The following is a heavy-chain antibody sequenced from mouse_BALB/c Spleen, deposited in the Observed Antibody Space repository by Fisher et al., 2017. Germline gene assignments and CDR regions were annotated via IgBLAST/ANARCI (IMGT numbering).Heavy chain of an antibody. Sequence: DKFKGKATFTADTSSNTAYMQLSSLTSEDSAVYYCARSGGSSSWYFDVWGAGTTVTVSS. J-gene: IGHJ1*01. D-gene: IGHD1-1*01. V-gene: IGHV1-9*01. CDR3: ARSGGSSSWYFDV.